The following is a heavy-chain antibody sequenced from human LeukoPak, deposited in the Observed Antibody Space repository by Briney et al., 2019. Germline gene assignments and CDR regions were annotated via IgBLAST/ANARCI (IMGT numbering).Heavy chain of an antibody. CDR1: GGTFSSHA. Sequence: SVKVSFKASGGTFSSHAISWVRQAPGQGLEWVGGLIPVFGTANYAEKFQGRVTITTDEYTTTSYMELRSLKSDDTAVCYCARGKSGYDYGLDHWGQGILVIVSS. CDR2: LIPVFGTA. D-gene: IGHD5-12*01. V-gene: IGHV1-69*05. J-gene: IGHJ4*02. CDR3: ARGKSGYDYGLDH.